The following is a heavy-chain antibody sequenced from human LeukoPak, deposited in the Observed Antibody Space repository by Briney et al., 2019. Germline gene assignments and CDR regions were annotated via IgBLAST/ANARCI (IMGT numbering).Heavy chain of an antibody. CDR2: INHSGST. CDR1: GGSFSGYY. CDR3: ARMQGAQLLFYYYYMDV. Sequence: PSETLSLTCAVYGGSFSGYYWSWIRQPPGKGLEWIGEINHSGSTNYNPSLKSRVTISVDTSKNQFSLKLSSVTAADTAVYYCARMQGAQLLFYYYYMDVWGKGTTVTVSS. D-gene: IGHD2-2*01. J-gene: IGHJ6*03. V-gene: IGHV4-34*01.